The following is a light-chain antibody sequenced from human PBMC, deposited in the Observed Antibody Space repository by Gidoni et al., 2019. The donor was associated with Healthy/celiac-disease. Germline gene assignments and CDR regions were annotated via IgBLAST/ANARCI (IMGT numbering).Light chain of an antibody. V-gene: IGLV1-47*01. CDR2: RNN. Sequence: QSVLTQPPSASGTPVQRLTIHCSGSSSNIGSNYVYLYQQLPGTAPKLLIYRNNQRPSGVPDRCSGSKSGTSASLASSGLRSEDEADYYCAAWDDSLSGWVFGGGTKLTVL. CDR1: SSNIGSNY. CDR3: AAWDDSLSGWV. J-gene: IGLJ3*02.